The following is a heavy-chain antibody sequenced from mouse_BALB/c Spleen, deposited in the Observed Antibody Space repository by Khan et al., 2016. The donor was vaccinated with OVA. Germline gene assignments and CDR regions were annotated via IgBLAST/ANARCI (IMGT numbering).Heavy chain of an antibody. J-gene: IGHJ2*01. V-gene: IGHV1-22*01. D-gene: IGHD2-13*01. Sequence: EVQLQQSGPELVKPGASVKMSCKTSGYTFTDYTLHWVKQSHGKSLEWIGNVNPNIGNTRYNQKFKDKATLTLDKSSRTTYMELRSLTSEDSAVYYCVRGNDFYWGQGATLTVSS. CDR1: GYTFTDYT. CDR2: VNPNIGNT. CDR3: VRGNDFY.